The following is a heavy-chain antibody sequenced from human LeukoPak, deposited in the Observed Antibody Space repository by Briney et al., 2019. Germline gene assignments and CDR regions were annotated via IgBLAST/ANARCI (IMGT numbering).Heavy chain of an antibody. J-gene: IGHJ5*02. D-gene: IGHD1-20*01. CDR1: GYTFTGYY. CDR2: IIAYNGNT. CDR3: ARRLTGTTPNWFDP. Sequence: ASVKVSCKASGYTFTGYYIHWVRQAPGEGLEWMGWIIAYNGNTNYAQKFQGRVTMTTDTSTSTAYMELRSLRSDDTAVYYCARRLTGTTPNWFDPWGQGTLVTVSS. V-gene: IGHV1-18*04.